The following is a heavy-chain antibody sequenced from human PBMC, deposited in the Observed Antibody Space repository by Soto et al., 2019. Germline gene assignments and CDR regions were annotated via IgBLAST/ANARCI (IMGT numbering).Heavy chain of an antibody. V-gene: IGHV3-23*01. CDR3: AKDGNIVVVPAASDY. J-gene: IGHJ4*02. Sequence: GGSLRLSCAASGFTFSSYAMSWVRQAPGKGLEWVSATSGSGGSTYYADSVKGRFTISRDNSKNTLYLQMNSLRAEDTAVYYCAKDGNIVVVPAASDYWGQGTLVTVSS. D-gene: IGHD2-2*01. CDR2: TSGSGGST. CDR1: GFTFSSYA.